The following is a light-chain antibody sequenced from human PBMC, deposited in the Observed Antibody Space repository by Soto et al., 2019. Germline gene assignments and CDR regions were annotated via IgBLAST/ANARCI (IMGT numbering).Light chain of an antibody. Sequence: QSALTQPHSASGTPGHRVTISCSGGNSNIGSNTVNWYHQLPGTAPKLLIYYDNLRPSGVPDRIPGSKSGTSASLAISGLQSDDEADYYCAAWDDSLNGRVFGTGTKVTVL. CDR3: AAWDDSLNGRV. V-gene: IGLV1-44*01. J-gene: IGLJ1*01. CDR1: NSNIGSNT. CDR2: YDN.